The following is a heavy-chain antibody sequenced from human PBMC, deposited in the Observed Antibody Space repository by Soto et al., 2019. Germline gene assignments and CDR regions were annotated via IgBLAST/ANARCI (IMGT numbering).Heavy chain of an antibody. CDR3: ARGRRRGYYDSSGSKGARFFDY. CDR2: IYHSGST. CDR1: GGSISSGGYY. D-gene: IGHD3-22*01. Sequence: SETLSLTCTVSGGSISSGGYYWSWIRQHPGKGLEWIGYIYHSGSTYYNPSLKSRVTISVDTSKNQFSLKLSSVTAADTAVYYCARGRRRGYYDSSGSKGARFFDYWGQGTLVTVSS. V-gene: IGHV4-31*03. J-gene: IGHJ4*02.